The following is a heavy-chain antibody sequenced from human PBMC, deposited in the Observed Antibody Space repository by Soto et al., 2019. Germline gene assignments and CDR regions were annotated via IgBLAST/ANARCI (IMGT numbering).Heavy chain of an antibody. CDR2: INSDGSST. Sequence: EVQLVESGGGLVQPGGSLRLSCAASGFTFSSYWMHWVRQAPGKGLVWVSRINSDGSSTSYADSVKGRFTISRDNAKNTLFLQTNSLRAEDTAVYYCARTLVDYYDSSGYPRFDYWGQGTLVTVSS. J-gene: IGHJ4*02. CDR1: GFTFSSYW. D-gene: IGHD3-22*01. V-gene: IGHV3-74*01. CDR3: ARTLVDYYDSSGYPRFDY.